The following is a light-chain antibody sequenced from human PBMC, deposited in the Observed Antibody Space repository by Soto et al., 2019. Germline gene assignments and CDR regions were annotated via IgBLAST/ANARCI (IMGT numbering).Light chain of an antibody. CDR1: SSDVGSSNL. J-gene: IGLJ1*01. CDR3: CSYASGGTYI. CDR2: EAI. Sequence: QSALTQPASVSGSPGQSITISCTGTSSDVGSSNLVSWYQHHPGKAPKLIIYEAIKRPSGVSDRFSGSKSGNTASLTISGLQGDDESDYYCCSYASGGTYIFGSGTKLTVL. V-gene: IGLV2-23*01.